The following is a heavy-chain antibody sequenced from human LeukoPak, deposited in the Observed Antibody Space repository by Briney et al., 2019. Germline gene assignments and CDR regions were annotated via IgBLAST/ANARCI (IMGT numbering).Heavy chain of an antibody. CDR1: GGSISSYY. Sequence: SETLSLTCTVSGGSISSYYWSWIRQPAGKGLEWIGRIYHSGSTYYNPSLKSRVTISVDTSKNQFSLKLSSVTAADTAVYYCARDGWWWAMNFDYWGQGTLVTVSS. J-gene: IGHJ4*02. CDR2: IYHSGST. CDR3: ARDGWWWAMNFDY. V-gene: IGHV4-4*07. D-gene: IGHD2-21*01.